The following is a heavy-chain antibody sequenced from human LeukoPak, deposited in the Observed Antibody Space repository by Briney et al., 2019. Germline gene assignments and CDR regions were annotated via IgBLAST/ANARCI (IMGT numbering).Heavy chain of an antibody. J-gene: IGHJ5*02. D-gene: IGHD2-21*01. CDR2: INCSGRT. V-gene: IGHV4-34*01. Sequence: PSETLSLTCAVYGGSFSDYYLSWIRQSPGKGLEWIGEINCSGRTNYNPSLESRVTISVDTSKNHFSLKLTSVTAADTAVYYCVRGVGGDSWGQGTLVTVSS. CDR3: VRGVGGDS. CDR1: GGSFSDYY.